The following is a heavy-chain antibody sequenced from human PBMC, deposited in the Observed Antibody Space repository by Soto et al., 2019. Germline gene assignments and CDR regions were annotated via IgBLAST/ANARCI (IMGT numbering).Heavy chain of an antibody. Sequence: QVQLQESGPGLVKPSQTLSLTCTVSGGSISSGGYYWSWIRQHPGKGLEWIGYIYYSGSTYYNPSLKSRVTISVDTSKNQFSLKLSSVTAADTAVYYCARDGVMGATDAFDIWGQGTMVTVSS. J-gene: IGHJ3*02. V-gene: IGHV4-31*03. CDR3: ARDGVMGATDAFDI. CDR1: GGSISSGGYY. D-gene: IGHD3-16*01. CDR2: IYYSGST.